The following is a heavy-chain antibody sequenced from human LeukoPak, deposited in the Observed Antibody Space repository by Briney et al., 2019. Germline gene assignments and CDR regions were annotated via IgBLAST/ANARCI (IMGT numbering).Heavy chain of an antibody. CDR1: GGSFSGYY. D-gene: IGHD2-2*01. CDR2: INHSGST. Sequence: SETLSLTCAVYGGSFSGYYWSWIRQPPGKRLEWIGEINHSGSTNYNPSLKSRVTISVDTSKNQFSLKLSSVTAADTAVYYCARQWRYCSSTSCLHFDYWGQGTLVTVSS. V-gene: IGHV4-34*01. CDR3: ARQWRYCSSTSCLHFDY. J-gene: IGHJ4*02.